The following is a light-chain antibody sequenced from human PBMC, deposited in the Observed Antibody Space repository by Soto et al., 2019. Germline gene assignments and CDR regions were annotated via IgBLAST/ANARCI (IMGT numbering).Light chain of an antibody. CDR1: YSNIGSNF. CDR3: GTWDSSLSVVV. J-gene: IGLJ2*01. Sequence: QSVLTQSSSVSVAAGQKVTISCSGSYSNIGSNFVSWYQHFPGSAPRLVIYDNSQRPSGIPDRFSGSKSGSSATLAITGLQTGDEAHYYCGTWDSSLSVVVFGGGTKVTVL. CDR2: DNS. V-gene: IGLV1-51*01.